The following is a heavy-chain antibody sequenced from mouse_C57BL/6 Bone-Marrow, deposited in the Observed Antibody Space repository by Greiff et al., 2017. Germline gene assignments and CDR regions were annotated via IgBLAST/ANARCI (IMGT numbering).Heavy chain of an antibody. CDR2: IYPGDGDP. CDR3: ARGDYYGSSYYYFDY. Sequence: QVQLKESGPELVKPGASVKISCKASGYAFSSSWLNWVKQRPGKGLEWIGRIYPGDGDPNYNGKFKGKATLTADKSSSTAYMQLSSLTSEDSAVYVCARGDYYGSSYYYFDYGGQGTTLTVSS. CDR1: GYAFSSSW. J-gene: IGHJ2*01. D-gene: IGHD1-1*01. V-gene: IGHV1-82*01.